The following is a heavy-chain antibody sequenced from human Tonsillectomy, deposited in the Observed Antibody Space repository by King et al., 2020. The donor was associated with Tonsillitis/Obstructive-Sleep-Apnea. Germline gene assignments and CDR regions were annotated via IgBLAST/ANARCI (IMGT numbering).Heavy chain of an antibody. D-gene: IGHD1-14*01. Sequence: QLVQSGAEVKKPGESLRISCKGSGYTFTAFWIGWGRQMPGKGLEWMGLIYPLDSDTTYSPSFQGHVTISADESINPAYLQWRSLQASDTAMYYCVRLPEGGRRNALHYWGQGTLVTVSS. CDR1: GYTFTAFW. CDR2: IYPLDSDT. J-gene: IGHJ4*02. V-gene: IGHV5-51*01. CDR3: VRLPEGGRRNALHY.